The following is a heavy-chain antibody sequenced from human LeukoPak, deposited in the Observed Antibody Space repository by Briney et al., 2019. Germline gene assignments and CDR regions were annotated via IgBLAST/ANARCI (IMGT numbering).Heavy chain of an antibody. Sequence: SETLSLTCTVPGGSISSYYWSWIRQPAGKGLEWIGRIYTSGSTNYNPSLKSRVTMSVDTSKNQFSLKLSSVTAADTAVYYCARDGYSSSWHFFDYWGQGTLVTVPS. CDR3: ARDGYSSSWHFFDY. D-gene: IGHD6-13*01. CDR2: IYTSGST. J-gene: IGHJ4*02. V-gene: IGHV4-4*07. CDR1: GGSISSYY.